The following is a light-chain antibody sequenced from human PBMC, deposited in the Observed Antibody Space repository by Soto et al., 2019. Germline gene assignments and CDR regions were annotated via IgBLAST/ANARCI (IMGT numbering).Light chain of an antibody. CDR1: SSDIGGYDY. J-gene: IGLJ2*01. Sequence: QSVLTQPASVSGSPGQSITLSCTGTSSDIGGYDYVSWYQRHPGKAPKLIIYDVNNRPSGVSNRFSGSKSGNTASLTISGLQAEDEADYYCPSYASGSSHVVFGGGTKLTVL. CDR3: PSYASGSSHVV. CDR2: DVN. V-gene: IGLV2-14*01.